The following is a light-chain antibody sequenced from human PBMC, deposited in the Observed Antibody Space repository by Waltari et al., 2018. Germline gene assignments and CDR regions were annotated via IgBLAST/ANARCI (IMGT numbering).Light chain of an antibody. CDR1: QDIRSF. CDR3: QESFSSPWT. CDR2: GAS. V-gene: IGKV1-39*01. Sequence: DIQMTQSPPFLSASVGDSITITCRASQDIRSFVNWYQHRPPKAPKLLIYGASSLQRGGSSRFSGGGSGTEFTLTVSSLQPDDFATYYCQESFSSPWTFGPGTQVDI. J-gene: IGKJ1*01.